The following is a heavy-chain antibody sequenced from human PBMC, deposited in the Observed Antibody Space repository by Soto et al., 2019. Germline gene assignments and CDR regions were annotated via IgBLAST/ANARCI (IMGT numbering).Heavy chain of an antibody. D-gene: IGHD6-19*01. J-gene: IGHJ4*02. CDR2: VSHDGRNT. CDR1: GFTFSDYA. V-gene: IGHV3-30*18. Sequence: VQLLESGGGVVQPGRSLRLSCAASGFTFSDYAMHWVRQAPGKGLEWVAVVSHDGRNTHYADSVKGRFTISRDSSKNTVSLEMTSLRAEDMAVYYGAKGGRQWLVRSDVNYWGQGALVTVS. CDR3: AKGGRQWLVRSDVNY.